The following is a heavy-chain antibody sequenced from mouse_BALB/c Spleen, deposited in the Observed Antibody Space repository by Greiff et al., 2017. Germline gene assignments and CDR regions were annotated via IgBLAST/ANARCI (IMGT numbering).Heavy chain of an antibody. J-gene: IGHJ4*01. Sequence: QVQLQQSGAELAKPGASVKMSCKASGYTFTSYWMHWVKQRPGQGLEWIGYINPSTGYTEYNQKFKDKATLTADKSSSTAYMQLSSLTSEDSAVYYCARSPFITTARGAMDYWGQGTSVTVSS. CDR3: ARSPFITTARGAMDY. CDR1: GYTFTSYW. CDR2: INPSTGYT. V-gene: IGHV1-7*01. D-gene: IGHD1-2*01.